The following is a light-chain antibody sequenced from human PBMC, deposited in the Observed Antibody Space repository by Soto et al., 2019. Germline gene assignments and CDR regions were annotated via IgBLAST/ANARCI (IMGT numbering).Light chain of an antibody. CDR3: QQYNNWPLG. V-gene: IGKV3-15*01. Sequence: EIVMTQSPATLSVSPGERVTISCRASHSVNSDLAWYQQKPGQAPRLLIHDASTRATGIPVRFSASGSGTEFTLTISNLQSEDFAIYYCQQYNNWPLGFGGGTKVDIK. J-gene: IGKJ4*01. CDR1: HSVNSD. CDR2: DAS.